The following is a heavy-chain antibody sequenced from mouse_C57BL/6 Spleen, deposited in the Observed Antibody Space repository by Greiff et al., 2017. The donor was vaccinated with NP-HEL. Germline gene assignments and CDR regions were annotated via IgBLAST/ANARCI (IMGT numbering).Heavy chain of an antibody. Sequence: EVNLVESGGDLVKPGGSLKLSCAASGFTFSSYGMSWVRQTPDKRLEWVATISSGRSYTYYPDSVKGRFTISRDNAKNTLYLQMSSLKSEDAAMYYCARGGYDDAMDYWGQGTSVTVSS. D-gene: IGHD2-2*01. CDR2: ISSGRSYT. J-gene: IGHJ4*01. V-gene: IGHV5-6*01. CDR1: GFTFSSYG. CDR3: ARGGYDDAMDY.